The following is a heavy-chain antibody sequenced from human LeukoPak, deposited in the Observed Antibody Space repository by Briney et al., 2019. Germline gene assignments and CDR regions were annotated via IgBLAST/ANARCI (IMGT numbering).Heavy chain of an antibody. Sequence: SETLSLTYTVSGGSINSTRYYWGWIRQPPGKGLEWIGSIYYSGDTHYNPSLRSRVTISVDTSKNQFSLRMHSMTAADTSFYYCATGSMTTRYYYYFHMDVWGPGTTVTVSS. D-gene: IGHD4-11*01. CDR2: IYYSGDT. CDR1: GGSINSTRYY. V-gene: IGHV4-39*01. CDR3: ATGSMTTRYYYYFHMDV. J-gene: IGHJ6*03.